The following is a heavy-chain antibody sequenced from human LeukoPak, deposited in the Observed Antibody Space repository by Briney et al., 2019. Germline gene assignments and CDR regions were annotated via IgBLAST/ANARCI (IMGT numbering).Heavy chain of an antibody. CDR2: IYYSGST. V-gene: IGHV4-59*12. CDR3: ARAYYYDSSGYYYFDY. J-gene: IGHJ4*02. CDR1: GGSISSYY. D-gene: IGHD3-22*01. Sequence: SETLSLTCTVSGGSISSYYWSWIRQPPGKGLEWIGYIYYSGSTNYNPPLKSRVTMSVDTSKNQFSLKLSSVTAADTAVYYCARAYYYDSSGYYYFDYWGQGTLVTVSS.